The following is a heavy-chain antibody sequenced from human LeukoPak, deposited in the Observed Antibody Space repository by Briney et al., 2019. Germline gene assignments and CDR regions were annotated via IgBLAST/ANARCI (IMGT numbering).Heavy chain of an antibody. CDR1: GFTFSSYA. CDR3: AGTPGN. Sequence: PGGSLRLSCAASGFTFSSYAMHWVRQAPWMGLEYVSAISSNGGSTYYANSVKGRFTISRDNSKNTLYLQMGSLRAEDMAVYYCAGTPGNWGQGTLVTVSS. D-gene: IGHD2-15*01. CDR2: ISSNGGST. V-gene: IGHV3-64*01. J-gene: IGHJ4*02.